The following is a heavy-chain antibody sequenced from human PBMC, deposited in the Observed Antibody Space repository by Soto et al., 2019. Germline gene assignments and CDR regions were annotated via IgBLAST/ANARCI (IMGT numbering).Heavy chain of an antibody. CDR3: ARYAGDTVSS. D-gene: IGHD2-15*01. Sequence: PGESLKISCKGSGYSYTTYWIGWVRQMPGKGLEWMGIIYPSDSDSTYSPSFRGQVTFSVDKSINTAYLQWSSQKASDTAMYYCARYAGDTVSSCGQGTLVTVS. V-gene: IGHV5-51*01. CDR2: IYPSDSDS. J-gene: IGHJ5*02. CDR1: GYSYTTYW.